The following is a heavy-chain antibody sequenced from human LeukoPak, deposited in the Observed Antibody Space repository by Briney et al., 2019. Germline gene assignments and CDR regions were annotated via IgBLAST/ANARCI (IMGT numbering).Heavy chain of an antibody. CDR3: ARRIPSDY. CDR1: GGSISSSSYY. CDR2: IYYSGST. D-gene: IGHD2-21*01. V-gene: IGHV4-39*07. Sequence: PSETLSLTCTVSGGSISSSSYYWGWIRQPPGKGLEWIGSIYYSGSTYYNPSLKSRVTISVDTSKNQFSLKLSSVTAADTAVYYCARRIPSDYWGQGTLVTVSS. J-gene: IGHJ4*02.